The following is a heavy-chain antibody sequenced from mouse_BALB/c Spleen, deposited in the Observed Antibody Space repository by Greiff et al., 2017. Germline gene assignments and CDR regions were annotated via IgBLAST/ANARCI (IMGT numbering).Heavy chain of an antibody. Sequence: VQLQQSGAELVKPGASVKLSCTASGFNIKDTYMHWVKQRPEQGLEWIGRIDPANGNTKYDPKFQGKATITADTSSNTAYLQLSSLTSEDTAVYYCARVIYYDYDVLAYWGQGTLVTVSS. V-gene: IGHV14-3*02. D-gene: IGHD2-4*01. CDR3: ARVIYYDYDVLAY. J-gene: IGHJ3*01. CDR2: IDPANGNT. CDR1: GFNIKDTY.